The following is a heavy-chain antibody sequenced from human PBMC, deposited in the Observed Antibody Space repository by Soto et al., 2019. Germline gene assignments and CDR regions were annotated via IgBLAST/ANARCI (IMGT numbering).Heavy chain of an antibody. CDR1: GFTFSNYG. Sequence: QVQLVESGGGVVQPGRSLRLSCAASGFTFSNYGMHWVRQAPGKGLEWVAVIWYDGSNKYYADSVKGRFTISRDNSKNTLYLQMNSLRAEDTAVYYCARDRLLLWFGESGRGMDVWGQGTTVTVSS. V-gene: IGHV3-33*01. CDR2: IWYDGSNK. J-gene: IGHJ6*02. D-gene: IGHD3-10*01. CDR3: ARDRLLLWFGESGRGMDV.